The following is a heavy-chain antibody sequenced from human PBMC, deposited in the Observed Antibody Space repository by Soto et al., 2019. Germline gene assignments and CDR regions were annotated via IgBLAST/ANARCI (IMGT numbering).Heavy chain of an antibody. J-gene: IGHJ4*02. CDR1: GFNFGFFG. D-gene: IGHD1-26*01. Sequence: QIQLVESGGDVVQPGKSLRLSCAASGFNFGFFGMHWVRQAPGKGLEWVAFISGDGINTQYADSVRGRFTLSRDYSMKTMYLQMDSLREEDTALYYCARGNLSFDFDSWGLGTLVTVSS. V-gene: IGHV3-30*03. CDR3: ARGNLSFDFDS. CDR2: ISGDGINT.